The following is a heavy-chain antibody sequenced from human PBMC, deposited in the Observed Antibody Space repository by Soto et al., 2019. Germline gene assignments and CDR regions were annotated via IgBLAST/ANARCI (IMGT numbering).Heavy chain of an antibody. D-gene: IGHD1-26*01. V-gene: IGHV4-30-2*01. CDR1: DGSISSGGYS. J-gene: IGHJ4*02. CDR2: FYHSGST. Sequence: TLSLTCAVSDGSISSGGYSWSWIPQPPEKGLEWIGYFYHSGSTYYNPSLKSRVTISVDRSKNQFSLNLSSVTAADTAVYYCARSLTLVGARGYFDYWGQGTLVTVS. CDR3: ARSLTLVGARGYFDY.